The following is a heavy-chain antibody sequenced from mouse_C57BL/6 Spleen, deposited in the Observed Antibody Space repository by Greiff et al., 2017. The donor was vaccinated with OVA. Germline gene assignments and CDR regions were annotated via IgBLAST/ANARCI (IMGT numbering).Heavy chain of an antibody. CDR2: ISYDGSN. CDR1: GYSITSGYY. D-gene: IGHD2-2*01. CDR3: ARDGYDDAMDY. V-gene: IGHV3-6*01. Sequence: DVHLVESGPGLVKPSQSLSLTCSVTGYSITSGYYWNWIRQFPGNKLEWMGYISYDGSNNYNPSLKNRISITRDTSKNQFFLKLNSVTTEDTATYYCARDGYDDAMDYWGQGTSVTVSS. J-gene: IGHJ4*01.